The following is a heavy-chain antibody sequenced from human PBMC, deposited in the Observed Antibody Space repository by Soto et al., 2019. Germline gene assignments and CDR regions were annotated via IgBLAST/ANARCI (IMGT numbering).Heavy chain of an antibody. D-gene: IGHD6-6*01. V-gene: IGHV4-31*03. CDR3: ARGPTVYSSSRDHYFDY. CDR1: GGSISSGGYY. CDR2: IYYSGST. J-gene: IGHJ4*02. Sequence: QVQLQESGPGLVKPSQTLSLTCTVSGGSISSGGYYWSWIRQHPGKGLEWIGYIYYSGSTYYNPSLKSRVTISVDTSKNQFSLKLSSVAAADTAVYYCARGPTVYSSSRDHYFDYWGQGTLVTVSS.